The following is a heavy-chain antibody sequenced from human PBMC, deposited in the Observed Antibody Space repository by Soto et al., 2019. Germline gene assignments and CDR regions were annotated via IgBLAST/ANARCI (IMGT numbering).Heavy chain of an antibody. CDR3: ASHGDGMKVRDYYDNYGMDF. J-gene: IGHJ6*02. CDR1: GGTFSSYA. Sequence: QVQLVQSGAEVKKPGSSVKVSCKASGGTFSSYAISWVRQAPGQGLEWMGGIIPIFGTANYAQKFQGRVTITADESTSKAYMELRSLRSEDTAVYYCASHGDGMKVRDYYDNYGMDFWGQGTTVTVSS. V-gene: IGHV1-69*01. D-gene: IGHD4-17*01. CDR2: IIPIFGTA.